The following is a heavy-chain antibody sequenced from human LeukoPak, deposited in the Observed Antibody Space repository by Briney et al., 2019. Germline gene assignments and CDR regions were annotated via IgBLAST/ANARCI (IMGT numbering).Heavy chain of an antibody. V-gene: IGHV4-39*01. CDR2: IYYSGST. D-gene: IGHD5-18*01. J-gene: IGHJ5*02. Sequence: GSLRLSCAASGFTFSSYAMSWIRQPPGKGLEWIGSIYYSGSTYYNPSLQSRVIISVDTSENQFSLKLSSVTAADTAVYYCARLGPRGYSYGPNNWFDPWGQGTLVTVSS. CDR1: GFTFSSYA. CDR3: ARLGPRGYSYGPNNWFDP.